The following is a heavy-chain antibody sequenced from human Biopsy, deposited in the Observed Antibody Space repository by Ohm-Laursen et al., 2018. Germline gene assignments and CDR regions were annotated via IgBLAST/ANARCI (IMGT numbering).Heavy chain of an antibody. J-gene: IGHJ5*02. Sequence: SLRLSCAASGFSFDNYAMNWVRQAPGKGPEWVSTISGSGGSTYYADSVKGRFTISRDNSKNTLFLQMDSLRADDTAVYYCVKAYSAIYWFDPWGQGTLVTVSS. V-gene: IGHV3-23*01. CDR1: GFSFDNYA. CDR2: ISGSGGST. D-gene: IGHD2-21*01. CDR3: VKAYSAIYWFDP.